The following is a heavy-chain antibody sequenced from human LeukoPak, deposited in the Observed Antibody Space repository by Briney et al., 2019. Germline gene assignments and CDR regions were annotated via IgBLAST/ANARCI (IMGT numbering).Heavy chain of an antibody. V-gene: IGHV3-21*01. CDR1: GFTFRSYN. Sequence: AGGSLRLSCAASGFTFRSYNMNWVRQAPGKRPEWVSSISSSSSYIYYADSVKGRFTISRDNAKNSLYLQMNSLRAEDTALCYCARGASRADYWGQGTLVTVSS. J-gene: IGHJ4*02. CDR3: ARGASRADY. CDR2: ISSSSSYI.